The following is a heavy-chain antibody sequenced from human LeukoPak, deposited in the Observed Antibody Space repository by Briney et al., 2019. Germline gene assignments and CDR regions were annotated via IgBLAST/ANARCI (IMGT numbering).Heavy chain of an antibody. D-gene: IGHD1-26*01. CDR1: GGFISGYY. J-gene: IGHJ4*02. Sequence: PSETLSLTCTVSGGFISGYYWSWIRQPPGKGLEWIGYIFYSGSTNYNPSLKSRVTISVDTSKNQFSLKLSSVTAADTAVYYCARGEWDLLFDYWGQGTLVTVSS. V-gene: IGHV4-59*01. CDR3: ARGEWDLLFDY. CDR2: IFYSGST.